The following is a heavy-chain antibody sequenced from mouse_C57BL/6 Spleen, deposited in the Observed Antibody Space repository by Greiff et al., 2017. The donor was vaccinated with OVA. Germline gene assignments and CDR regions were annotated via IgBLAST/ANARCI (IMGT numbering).Heavy chain of an antibody. CDR1: GYTFTDYN. CDR3: ARSGNSPFAY. CDR2: INPNNGGT. J-gene: IGHJ3*01. V-gene: IGHV1-18*01. Sequence: VQLKESGPELVKPGASVKIPCKASGYTFTDYNMDWVKQSHGKSLEWIGDINPNNGGTIYNQKFKGKATLTVDKSSSTAYMELRSLTSEDTAVYYCARSGNSPFAYWGQGTLVTVSA. D-gene: IGHD2-1*01.